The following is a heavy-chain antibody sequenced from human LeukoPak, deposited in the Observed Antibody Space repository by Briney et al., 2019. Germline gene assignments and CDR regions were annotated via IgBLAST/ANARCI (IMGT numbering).Heavy chain of an antibody. Sequence: GRSLRLSCVGSGLNLRDHAMHWVRQVPGKGLEWVSGIYWDGRTDCADSVRGRFTISRDNAKNTLYLQMISLRAEDTAVYYCARLLPVSGLDYWGQGTLVTVSS. CDR1: GLNLRDHA. D-gene: IGHD6-19*01. CDR2: IYWDGRT. CDR3: ARLLPVSGLDY. V-gene: IGHV3-9*01. J-gene: IGHJ4*02.